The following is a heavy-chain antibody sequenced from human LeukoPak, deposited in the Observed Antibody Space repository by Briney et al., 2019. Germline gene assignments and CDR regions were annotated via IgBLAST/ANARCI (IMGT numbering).Heavy chain of an antibody. V-gene: IGHV4-30-4*01. CDR3: ARDGAVMGMTDY. CDR2: IYYSGST. D-gene: IGHD2-21*01. Sequence: SETLSLTCTVSGGSISSGDYYWSWIRQPPGKGLEWIGYIYYSGSTYYNPSLKSRVTISLDTPKNQFSLKLSSVTAADTAVYYCARDGAVMGMTDYWGQGTLVTVSS. CDR1: GGSISSGDYY. J-gene: IGHJ4*02.